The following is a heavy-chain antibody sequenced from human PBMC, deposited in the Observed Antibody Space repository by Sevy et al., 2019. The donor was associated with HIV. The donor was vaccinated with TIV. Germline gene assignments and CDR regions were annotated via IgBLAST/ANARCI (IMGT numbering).Heavy chain of an antibody. D-gene: IGHD3-9*01. CDR2: IYHDGST. CDR1: GYSISSAYS. Sequence: SETLSLTCTVSGYSISSAYSWGWIRQPPGKGLEWIANIYHDGSTYYNPSLNSRVTISIDTSKNQFSLKLSSVTAADTPVYYCSSFGRLIMRNDDSFELWGQGTMVTVSS. V-gene: IGHV4-38-2*02. J-gene: IGHJ3*01. CDR3: SSFGRLIMRNDDSFEL.